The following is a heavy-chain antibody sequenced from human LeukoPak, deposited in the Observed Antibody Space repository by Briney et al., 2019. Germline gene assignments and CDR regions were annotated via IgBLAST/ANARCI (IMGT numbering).Heavy chain of an antibody. CDR3: ARAAVVGSGSYYNPNYFDY. V-gene: IGHV4-59*01. CDR2: IYYSGST. J-gene: IGHJ4*02. D-gene: IGHD3-10*01. Sequence: SETLPLTCTVSGGSISSYYWSWIRQPPGKGLEWIGYIYYSGSTNYNPSLKSRVTISVDTSKNQFSLKLSSVTAADTAVYYCARAAVVGSGSYYNPNYFDYWGQGTLVTVSS. CDR1: GGSISSYY.